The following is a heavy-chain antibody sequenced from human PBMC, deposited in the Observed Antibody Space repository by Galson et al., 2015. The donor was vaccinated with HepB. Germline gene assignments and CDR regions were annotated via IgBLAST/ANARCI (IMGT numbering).Heavy chain of an antibody. J-gene: IGHJ4*02. D-gene: IGHD7-27*01. CDR3: ANCLTRDMSDFNY. Sequence: SGFTFSNYAMTWVRQASGKGLEWVSTITNDGGNTYYADAVKGRFTISRDNSKNTLYLQMNSLTAADTAVYFCANCLTRDMSDFNYWGQGILVTVSS. CDR2: ITNDGGNT. CDR1: GFTFSNYA. V-gene: IGHV3-23*01.